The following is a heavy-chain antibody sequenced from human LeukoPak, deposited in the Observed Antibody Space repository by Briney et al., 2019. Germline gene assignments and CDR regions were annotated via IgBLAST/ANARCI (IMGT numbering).Heavy chain of an antibody. Sequence: PGGSLRLSCAASGFTFSNAWMSWVRQAPGKGLEWVSAISGSGGSTYYADSVKGRFTISRDNSKNTLYLQMNSLRAEDTAVYYCAKEITMIVVVIFDYWGQGTLVTVSS. J-gene: IGHJ4*02. CDR2: ISGSGGST. CDR3: AKEITMIVVVIFDY. V-gene: IGHV3-23*01. CDR1: GFTFSNAW. D-gene: IGHD3-22*01.